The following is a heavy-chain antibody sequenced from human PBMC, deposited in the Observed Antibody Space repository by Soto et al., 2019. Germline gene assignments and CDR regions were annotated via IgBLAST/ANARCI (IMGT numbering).Heavy chain of an antibody. J-gene: IGHJ4*02. CDR1: GFTFSGYN. Sequence: QVQLVESGGGVVQPGRSLRLSCAASGFTFSGYNMHWVRQAPGKGLEWVAVISYDGSTEYYADSVKGPFTISRDNSKNTLYLQMNSLRHEDTAVYFCAVAYGSSICDSWGQGTPVTVSS. CDR2: ISYDGSTE. V-gene: IGHV3-30*14. D-gene: IGHD1-26*01. CDR3: AVAYGSSICDS.